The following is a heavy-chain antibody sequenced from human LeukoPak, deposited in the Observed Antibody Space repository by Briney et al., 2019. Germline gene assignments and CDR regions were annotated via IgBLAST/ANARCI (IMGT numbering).Heavy chain of an antibody. Sequence: PGGSLRLSCAASGFTFSSYAMSWVRQAPGKGLEWVSAISGSGGSTYYADSVKGRFTISRDNSKNTLYLQMSSLRAEDTAVYYCAKGRRSMHGMDVWGQGTTVTVSS. CDR1: GFTFSSYA. J-gene: IGHJ6*02. D-gene: IGHD2-8*01. CDR2: ISGSGGST. CDR3: AKGRRSMHGMDV. V-gene: IGHV3-23*01.